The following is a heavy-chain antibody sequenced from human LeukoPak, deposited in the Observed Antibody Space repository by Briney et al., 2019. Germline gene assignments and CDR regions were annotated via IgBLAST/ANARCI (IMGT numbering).Heavy chain of an antibody. D-gene: IGHD3-10*01. CDR3: ARGLHYYGSGSYCDY. V-gene: IGHV4-34*01. J-gene: IGHJ4*02. Sequence: KPSEALSLTCAVYGGSFSGYYWSWIRQPPGKGLEWIGEINHSGSTNYNPSLKSRVTISVDTSKNQFSLKLSSVTAADTAVYYYARGLHYYGSGSYCDYWGQGTPVTVSS. CDR2: INHSGST. CDR1: GGSFSGYY.